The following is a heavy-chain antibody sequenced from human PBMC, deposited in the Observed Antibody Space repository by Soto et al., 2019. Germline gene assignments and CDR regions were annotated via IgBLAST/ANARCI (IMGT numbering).Heavy chain of an antibody. CDR1: GFTFSDHY. Sequence: EVQLVESGGGLVQPGGSLRLSCAASGFTFSDHYMDWVRQAPGKGLEWVGRAGNKAHSFTTEYAASVKGRFTISRDHSKNSLYLQMNSLKAEDTAVYYCVRLDGSYYPDYWGQGTLVTVSS. CDR3: VRLDGSYYPDY. J-gene: IGHJ4*02. V-gene: IGHV3-72*01. CDR2: AGNKAHSFTT. D-gene: IGHD1-26*01.